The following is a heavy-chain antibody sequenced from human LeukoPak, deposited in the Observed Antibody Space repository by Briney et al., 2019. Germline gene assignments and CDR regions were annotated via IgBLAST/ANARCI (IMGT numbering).Heavy chain of an antibody. V-gene: IGHV3-23*01. J-gene: IGHJ4*02. CDR3: AKIRHSVKVRLRGYSYGFDY. D-gene: IGHD5-18*01. CDR1: GFTFSSYA. Sequence: PGGSLRLSCAASGFTFSSYAMSWVRRAPGRGLEWVSAISGSGGSTYYADSVKGRFTISRDNSKNTLYLQMNSLRAEDTAVYYCAKIRHSVKVRLRGYSYGFDYWGQGTLVTVSS. CDR2: ISGSGGST.